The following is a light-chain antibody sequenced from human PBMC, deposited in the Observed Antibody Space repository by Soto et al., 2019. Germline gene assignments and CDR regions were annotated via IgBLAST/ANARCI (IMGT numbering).Light chain of an antibody. CDR2: EAS. Sequence: EIVLTQSPATLSVSPGESATLSCRACQSVSNYLAWYQQKPGQAPRLLIYEASNRASGIPARFSGRGSGTDFTLTISSLEPEDFAVYYCQQRSNWPLTFGGGTKVDIK. CDR1: QSVSNY. V-gene: IGKV3-11*01. J-gene: IGKJ4*01. CDR3: QQRSNWPLT.